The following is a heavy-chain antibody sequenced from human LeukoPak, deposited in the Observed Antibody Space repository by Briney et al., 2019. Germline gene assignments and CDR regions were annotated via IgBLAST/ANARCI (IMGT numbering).Heavy chain of an antibody. V-gene: IGHV3-66*01. Sequence: GGSLRLSCAASGFTVSSNYMSWVRQAPGKGLEWVSVIYSGGSTYYADSVKGRFTISRDNSKNTLYLQMNSLRAEDTAVYYCATSYGVYYYYGMDVWGQGTTVTVSS. CDR1: GFTVSSNY. D-gene: IGHD4-17*01. CDR3: ATSYGVYYYYGMDV. CDR2: IYSGGST. J-gene: IGHJ6*02.